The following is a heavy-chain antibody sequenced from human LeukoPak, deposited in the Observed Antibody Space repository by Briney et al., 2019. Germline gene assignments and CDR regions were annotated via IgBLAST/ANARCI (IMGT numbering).Heavy chain of an antibody. J-gene: IGHJ4*02. Sequence: GGSLRLSCAASGFLFSSYEMNWVRQAPGKGLEWVSYISSSGSTIYYADSVKGRFTISRDNAKNSLYLQMNSLRAEDTAVYYCARATLPRGYSYGTLDYWGQGTLVTVSS. V-gene: IGHV3-48*03. CDR2: ISSSGSTI. CDR3: ARATLPRGYSYGTLDY. CDR1: GFLFSSYE. D-gene: IGHD5-18*01.